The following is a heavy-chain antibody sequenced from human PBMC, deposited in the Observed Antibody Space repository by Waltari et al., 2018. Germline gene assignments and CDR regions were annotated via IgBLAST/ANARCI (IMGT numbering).Heavy chain of an antibody. V-gene: IGHV4-38-2*02. Sequence: QVQVQESGPGLVKPSETLSLSCLVSGTSVSSAFYWGWIRQSPEKGLEWIGSINFSGKKFYSPSLRGRVTLSVDTSKNEVSLSLTSVTAADSAIYFCARGTDYDSSGYYYKHFDPWGQGTHVTVSS. CDR3: ARGTDYDSSGYYYKHFDP. D-gene: IGHD3-22*01. CDR1: GTSVSSAFY. J-gene: IGHJ5*02. CDR2: INFSGKK.